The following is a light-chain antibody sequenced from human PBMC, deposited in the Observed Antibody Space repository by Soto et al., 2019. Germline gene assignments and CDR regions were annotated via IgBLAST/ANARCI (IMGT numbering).Light chain of an antibody. CDR2: DAS. CDR1: QGISNW. V-gene: IGKV1-12*01. J-gene: IGKJ4*01. Sequence: DIQMTQSPSSVSASVGDRVTLTCRASQGISNWLVWYQQKPGEAPKLLIYDASGLQEGAPSRFSGSGFRTDFTLTISTLQAENIATYYCQQAHRLPLTFGWGTKVEIK. CDR3: QQAHRLPLT.